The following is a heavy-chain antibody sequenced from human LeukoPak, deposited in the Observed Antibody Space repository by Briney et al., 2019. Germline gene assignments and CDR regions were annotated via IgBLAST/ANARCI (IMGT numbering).Heavy chain of an antibody. CDR3: ARGLNSNSYYYYYIDV. D-gene: IGHD4-11*01. V-gene: IGHV1-18*01. CDR1: GYTFTSDG. CDR2: GSAYNGDT. J-gene: IGHJ6*03. Sequence: ASVKVSCKASGYTFTSDGISWVRHAPGQGLEWMGWGSAYNGDTNYTQKLQSRVTITTDTSTSTPYTWMRSLRSDEPAVYYCARGLNSNSYYYYYIDVWGKGTTVTVSS.